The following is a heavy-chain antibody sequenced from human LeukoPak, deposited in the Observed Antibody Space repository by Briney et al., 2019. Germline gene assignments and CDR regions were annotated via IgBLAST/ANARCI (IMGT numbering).Heavy chain of an antibody. D-gene: IGHD3-3*01. CDR3: ARDSGVDAPNDY. CDR1: GFTFSGFA. V-gene: IGHV3-48*02. CDR2: ISSSSSTI. Sequence: GGSLRLSCAASGFTFSGFAMDWVRQAPGKGLEWVSYISSSSSTIYYADSVKGRFTISRDNAKNSLYLQMNSLRDEDTAVYFCARDSGVDAPNDYWGQGTLVTVSS. J-gene: IGHJ4*02.